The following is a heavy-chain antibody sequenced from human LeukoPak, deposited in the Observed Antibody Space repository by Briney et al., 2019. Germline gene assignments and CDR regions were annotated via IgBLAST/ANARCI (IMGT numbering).Heavy chain of an antibody. D-gene: IGHD5-18*01. Sequence: ASVKVSCKASGYTFTGYYMHWVRQAPGQGLEWMGWINPNSGGTNYAQKFQGRVTMTRDTSISTAYMELSRLGSDDTAVYYCARDFRMGGHTANAFDIWGQGTMVTVSS. J-gene: IGHJ3*02. CDR3: ARDFRMGGHTANAFDI. CDR1: GYTFTGYY. V-gene: IGHV1-2*02. CDR2: INPNSGGT.